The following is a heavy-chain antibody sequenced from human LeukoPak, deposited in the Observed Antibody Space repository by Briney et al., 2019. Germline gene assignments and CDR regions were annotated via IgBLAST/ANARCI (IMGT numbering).Heavy chain of an antibody. V-gene: IGHV3-23*01. CDR3: AKVFALRDYFDY. J-gene: IGHJ4*02. D-gene: IGHD5-12*01. CDR2: ISGSGGST. Sequence: GGSLRLSCAASGFTFSSYAMSWVRQAPGEGLEWVSAISGSGGSTYYADSVKGRFTISRDNSKNTLYLQMNSLRAEDTAVYYCAKVFALRDYFDYWGQGTLVTVSS. CDR1: GFTFSSYA.